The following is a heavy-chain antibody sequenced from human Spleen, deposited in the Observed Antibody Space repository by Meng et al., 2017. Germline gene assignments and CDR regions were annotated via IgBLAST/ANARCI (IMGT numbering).Heavy chain of an antibody. CDR2: MNPNSAYT. CDR1: GYTFTNYG. V-gene: IGHV1-8*03. CDR3: ARGFSDILTGFYWDGFDV. Sequence: ASVKVSCKASGYTFTNYGISWVRQAPGQGLEWMGWMNPNSAYTGYAQKFQGRVTFTRNTSISTAYMELSSLRSEDTALYYCARGFSDILTGFYWDGFDVWGQGTMVTVSS. J-gene: IGHJ3*01. D-gene: IGHD3-9*01.